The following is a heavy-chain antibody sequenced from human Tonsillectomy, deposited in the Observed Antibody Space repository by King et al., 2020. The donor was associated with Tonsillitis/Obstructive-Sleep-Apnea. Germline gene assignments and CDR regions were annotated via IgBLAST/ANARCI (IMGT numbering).Heavy chain of an antibody. CDR2: ISYEGSYK. Sequence: VQLVESGGGVVQPGRSLRLSCTASGFIFSSYAINWVRQVPGKGLEWVAIISYEGSYKYYGDPVKGRFTISRDNSKNTLYLQMNSLRAEDTAFYFCATDRTPYDILTGPDSWGQGTLVTVSS. D-gene: IGHD3-9*01. J-gene: IGHJ4*02. CDR1: GFIFSSYA. CDR3: ATDRTPYDILTGPDS. V-gene: IGHV3-30*04.